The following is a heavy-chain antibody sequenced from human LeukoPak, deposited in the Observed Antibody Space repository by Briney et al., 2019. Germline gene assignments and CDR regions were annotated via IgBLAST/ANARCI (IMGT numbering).Heavy chain of an antibody. J-gene: IGHJ4*02. V-gene: IGHV4-34*01. Sequence: PSETLSLTCAVYGGSFSGYYWSWIRQPPGKGLEWIGEINHSGSTNYNPSLKSRVTISVDTSKNQFSLKLSSVTAADTAVYYCARGATPPEFDYWGQGTLVTVSS. CDR2: INHSGST. CDR1: GGSFSGYY. CDR3: ARGATPPEFDY. D-gene: IGHD1-26*01.